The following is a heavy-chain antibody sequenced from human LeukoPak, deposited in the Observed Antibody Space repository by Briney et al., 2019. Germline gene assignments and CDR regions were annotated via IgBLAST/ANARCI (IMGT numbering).Heavy chain of an antibody. J-gene: IGHJ4*02. CDR3: ARESRNTGYIPDY. V-gene: IGHV3-7*01. CDR1: GFTFSNYW. Sequence: GGSLRLSCAVSGFTFSNYWMSWVRQAPGKGPEWVANIKQDGSEKYYVDSVKGRFTISRDNAKNTMYLQMNILRAEDTAVYYCARESRNTGYIPDYWGQGTLVTVSS. CDR2: IKQDGSEK. D-gene: IGHD3-9*01.